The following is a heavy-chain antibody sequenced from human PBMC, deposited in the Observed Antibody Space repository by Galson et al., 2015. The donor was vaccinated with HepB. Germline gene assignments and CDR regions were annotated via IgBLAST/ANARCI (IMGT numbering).Heavy chain of an antibody. Sequence: SLRLSCAASGFTFSSYGMHWVRQAPGKGLEWVAVISYDGSNKYYADSVKGRFTISRDNSKNTLYLQMNSLRAEDTAVYYCAKDRVVNYYYYGMDVWGQGTTVTVSS. CDR3: AKDRVVNYYYYGMDV. V-gene: IGHV3-30*18. CDR2: ISYDGSNK. J-gene: IGHJ6*02. D-gene: IGHD2-21*01. CDR1: GFTFSSYG.